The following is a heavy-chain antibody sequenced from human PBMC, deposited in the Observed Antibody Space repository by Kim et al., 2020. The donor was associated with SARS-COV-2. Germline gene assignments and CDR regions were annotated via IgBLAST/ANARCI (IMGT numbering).Heavy chain of an antibody. CDR3: ARSQADDAFDI. D-gene: IGHD2-15*01. CDR1: GFTFSSYS. V-gene: IGHV3-21*01. J-gene: IGHJ3*02. CDR2: ISSSSSYI. Sequence: GGSLRLSCAASGFTFSSYSMNWVRQAPGKGLEWVSSISSSSSYIYYADSVKGRFTISRDNAKNSLYLQMNSLRAEDTAVYYCARSQADDAFDIWGQGTMVTVSS.